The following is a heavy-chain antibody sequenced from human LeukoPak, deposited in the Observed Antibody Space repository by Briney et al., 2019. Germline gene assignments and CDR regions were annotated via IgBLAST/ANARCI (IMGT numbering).Heavy chain of an antibody. V-gene: IGHV3-74*01. CDR1: GFTFSTYW. Sequence: GGSLRLSCAAPGFTFSTYWMHWVRQAPGKGLVWVSGIRSDGSSTIYADSVKGRFTISRDNARNTLYLQVNSLRAEDTAVYYCARDSSGWGFDYWGQGSLVTVSS. CDR3: ARDSSGWGFDY. J-gene: IGHJ4*02. D-gene: IGHD6-25*01. CDR2: IRSDGSST.